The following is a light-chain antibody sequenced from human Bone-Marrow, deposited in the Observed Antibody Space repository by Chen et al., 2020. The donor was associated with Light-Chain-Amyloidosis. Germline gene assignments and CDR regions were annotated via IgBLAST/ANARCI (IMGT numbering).Light chain of an antibody. V-gene: IGLV3-25*03. J-gene: IGLJ2*01. CDR3: QSADSSGTYVV. CDR1: ALPKQY. Sequence: SYELTQPPSVSGVPGQTARLTCSGDALPKQYAYWYQQKPGQAPVLVIYQDSERPSGIPERFSGSSSGTTVTLTISGVQAEDEADYYCQSADSSGTYVVFGGGTKLTVL. CDR2: QDS.